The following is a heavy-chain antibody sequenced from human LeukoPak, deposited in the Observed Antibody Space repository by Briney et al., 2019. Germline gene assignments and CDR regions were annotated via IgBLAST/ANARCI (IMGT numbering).Heavy chain of an antibody. J-gene: IGHJ5*02. CDR1: GYTFTSYG. CDR2: ISAYNGNT. Sequence: ASVKVSCKASGYTFTSYGINWVRQAPGQGLEWMGWISAYNGNTNYAQKLQGRVTLTTDTSTSTAYMELRSLRSDDTAVYYCARGDISTHKSWFDPWGQGTLVTVSS. CDR3: ARGDISTHKSWFDP. V-gene: IGHV1-18*04. D-gene: IGHD3-9*01.